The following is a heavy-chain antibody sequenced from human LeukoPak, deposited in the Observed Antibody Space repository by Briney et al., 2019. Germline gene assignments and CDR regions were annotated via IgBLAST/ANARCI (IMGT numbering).Heavy chain of an antibody. CDR2: IYYSGST. V-gene: IGHV4-59*11. J-gene: IGHJ6*03. CDR1: GGSISSHY. Sequence: SETLSLTCTVSGGSISSHYWSWIRQPPGKGLEWIGYIYYSGSTNYNPSLKSRVTISVDTSKNQFSLKLSSVTAADTAVYYCARDGMNGYYYYYMDVWGKGTTVTVSS. CDR3: ARDGMNGYYYYYMDV. D-gene: IGHD1-1*01.